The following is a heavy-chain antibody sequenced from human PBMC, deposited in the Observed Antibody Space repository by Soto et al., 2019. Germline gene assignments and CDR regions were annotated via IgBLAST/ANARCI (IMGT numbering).Heavy chain of an antibody. J-gene: IGHJ4*02. CDR3: AAIVGRGSYPKPDYFDY. Sequence: APVKVSCKVSGYTLTELSMHWVRQAPGKGLEWMGGFEPEDGETIYAQKFQGRVTMTEDTSTDTAYMELSSLRSEDTAVYYCAAIVGRGSYPKPDYFDYWGQGTLVTVSS. V-gene: IGHV1-24*01. D-gene: IGHD1-26*01. CDR2: FEPEDGET. CDR1: GYTLTELS.